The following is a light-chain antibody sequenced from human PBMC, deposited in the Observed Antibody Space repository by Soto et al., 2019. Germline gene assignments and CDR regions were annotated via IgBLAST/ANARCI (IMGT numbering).Light chain of an antibody. CDR1: QSISSW. Sequence: DIQMTQSPSTLSASVGDRVTITCRASQSISSWLAWYQQKPGKAPKLLIYDASSLESGVPSRFSGSGSGTKFTLTISSLQPDDFATYYCQQYNSYSWTFGQGTRWIS. V-gene: IGKV1-5*01. CDR2: DAS. CDR3: QQYNSYSWT. J-gene: IGKJ1*01.